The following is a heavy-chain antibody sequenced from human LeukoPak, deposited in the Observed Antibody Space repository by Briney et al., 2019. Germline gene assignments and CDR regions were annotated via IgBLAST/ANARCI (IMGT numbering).Heavy chain of an antibody. Sequence: GASVTVSCKASGYTFTGYYIHCVRQAPGQGLEGMGWINPNGDGTNYAQNFQGRVTVTRDTSISTAYMELSRLRSDDMAVYYCARATCNTDCAGFDPWGQGTLVTVSS. CDR1: GYTFTGYY. V-gene: IGHV1-2*02. CDR2: INPNGDGT. CDR3: ARATCNTDCAGFDP. D-gene: IGHD2/OR15-2a*01. J-gene: IGHJ5*02.